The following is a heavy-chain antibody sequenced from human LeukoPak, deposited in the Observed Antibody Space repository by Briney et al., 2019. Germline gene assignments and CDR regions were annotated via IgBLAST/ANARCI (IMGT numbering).Heavy chain of an antibody. D-gene: IGHD2-15*01. J-gene: IGHJ3*02. CDR3: ARAGYCSGGSGHTGAFDI. V-gene: IGHV1-18*01. Sequence: ASVKVSCKASGYTFTSYGITWVRQAPGQGLEWMGWISPYNDNANYAQKLQGRATMTTDTSTSTAYMELRSLRSDDTAVYYCARAGYCSGGSGHTGAFDIWGQGTMVTGSS. CDR1: GYTFTSYG. CDR2: ISPYNDNA.